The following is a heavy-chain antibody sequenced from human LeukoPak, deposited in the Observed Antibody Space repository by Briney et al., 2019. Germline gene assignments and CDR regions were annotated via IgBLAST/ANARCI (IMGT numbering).Heavy chain of an antibody. CDR2: ISSSSSYT. CDR3: ARDAGYSSSWYRGKFDP. CDR1: GFTFSDYY. V-gene: IGHV3-11*05. Sequence: GGSLRLSCAASGFTFSDYYMSWIRQAPGKGLEWVSYISSSSSYTNYADSVKGRFTISRDNAKNSLYLQTNSLRAEDTAVYYCARDAGYSSSWYRGKFDPWGQGTLVTVSS. J-gene: IGHJ5*02. D-gene: IGHD6-13*01.